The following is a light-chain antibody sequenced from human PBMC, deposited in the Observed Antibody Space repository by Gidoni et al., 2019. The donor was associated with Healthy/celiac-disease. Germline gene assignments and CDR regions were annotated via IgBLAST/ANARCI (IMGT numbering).Light chain of an antibody. Sequence: EIVLTQSPATLSLSPGARATLSCRASQSVSSYLAWYQQKPVQAPRLLIYDAANRATGIPARFSGSGSGTDFTLTISSLEPEDCAVYYCQQRSNWPLYTFGQGTKLEIK. V-gene: IGKV3-11*01. CDR3: QQRSNWPLYT. CDR1: QSVSSY. CDR2: DAA. J-gene: IGKJ2*01.